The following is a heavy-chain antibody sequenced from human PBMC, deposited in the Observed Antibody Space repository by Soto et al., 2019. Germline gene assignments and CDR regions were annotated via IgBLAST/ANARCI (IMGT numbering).Heavy chain of an antibody. CDR1: GYTFTGYY. D-gene: IGHD3-22*01. J-gene: IGHJ4*02. V-gene: IGHV1-2*02. CDR3: AREEITMIVVVITGFDY. Sequence: GASVKVSCKASGYTFTGYYMHWVRQAPGQGLELMGWINPNSGGTNYAQKFQGRVTMTRDTSISTAYMELSRLRSDDTAVYYCAREEITMIVVVITGFDYWGQGTLVTVYS. CDR2: INPNSGGT.